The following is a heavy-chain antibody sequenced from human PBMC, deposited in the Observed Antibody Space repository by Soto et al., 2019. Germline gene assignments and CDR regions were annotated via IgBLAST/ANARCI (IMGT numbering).Heavy chain of an antibody. Sequence: QVQLVQSGAEVKKPGSSVKVSCTASGGTFSSYAISWVRQAPGQGLEWMGGIIPIFGTANYAQKFQGRVTITADESTSTAYMELSSLRSEDTAVYYCARDFRSYYDSSGYYYFGYWGQGTLVTVSS. CDR3: ARDFRSYYDSSGYYYFGY. J-gene: IGHJ4*02. CDR1: GGTFSSYA. CDR2: IIPIFGTA. V-gene: IGHV1-69*01. D-gene: IGHD3-22*01.